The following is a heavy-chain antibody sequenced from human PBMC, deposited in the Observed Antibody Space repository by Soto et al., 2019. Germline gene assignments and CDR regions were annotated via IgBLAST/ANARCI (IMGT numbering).Heavy chain of an antibody. D-gene: IGHD3-3*01. CDR1: GYSFTSYW. J-gene: IGHJ6*02. Sequence: PGESLKISCKGSGYSFTSYWIGWVRQMPGKGLEWMGIIYPGDSDTRYSPSFQGQVTISADKSISTAYLQWSSLKASDTAMYYCARHLTWSGYSYYYYYYGMDVWGQGTTVTVSS. CDR2: IYPGDSDT. CDR3: ARHLTWSGYSYYYYYYGMDV. V-gene: IGHV5-51*01.